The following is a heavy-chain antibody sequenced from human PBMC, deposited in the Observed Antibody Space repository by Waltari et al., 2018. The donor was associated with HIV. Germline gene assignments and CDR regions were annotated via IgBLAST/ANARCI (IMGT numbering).Heavy chain of an antibody. V-gene: IGHV3-7*01. Sequence: EVQLVESGGGLVQPGGSLRLSCAASGFTFSSYWMCWVRQAPGKGLEWVANIKQDGSEKNYVDSVKGRFTISRDSAKNSLYLQMNSLRAEDTAVYYCARSLRDWYGSFDYWGQGTLVTVSS. D-gene: IGHD3-9*01. J-gene: IGHJ4*02. CDR2: IKQDGSEK. CDR1: GFTFSSYW. CDR3: ARSLRDWYGSFDY.